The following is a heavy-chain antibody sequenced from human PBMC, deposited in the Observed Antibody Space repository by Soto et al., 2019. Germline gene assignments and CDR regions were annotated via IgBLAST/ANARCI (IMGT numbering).Heavy chain of an antibody. CDR2: ISAYNGNT. V-gene: IGHV1-18*04. CDR3: ARDRCCYDYYYYYGMDV. J-gene: IGHJ6*02. D-gene: IGHD2-2*01. CDR1: GYTFTSYG. Sequence: GASVKVSCKASGYTFTSYGISWVRQAPGQGLEWMGWISAYNGNTNYAQKLQGRVTMTTDTSTSTAYMELRSLRSDDTAVYYCARDRCCYDYYYYYGMDVWGQGTTVTVSS.